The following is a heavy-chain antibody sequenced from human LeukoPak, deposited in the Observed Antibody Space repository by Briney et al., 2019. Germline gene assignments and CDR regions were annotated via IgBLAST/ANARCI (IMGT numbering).Heavy chain of an antibody. CDR2: ISSSGSTI. V-gene: IGHV3-48*03. CDR1: GFTFSSYE. Sequence: GGSLRLSCAASGFTFSSYEMNWVRQAPGKGLEWVSYISSSGSTIYYADSVKGRFTISRDNAKNSLYLQMNSLRAEDTAVYYCARTHQSQNSYGSGSYARYFDYWGQGTLVTVSS. CDR3: ARTHQSQNSYGSGSYARYFDY. D-gene: IGHD3-10*01. J-gene: IGHJ4*02.